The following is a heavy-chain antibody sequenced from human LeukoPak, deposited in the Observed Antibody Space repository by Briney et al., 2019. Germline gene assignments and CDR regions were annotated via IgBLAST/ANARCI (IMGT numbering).Heavy chain of an antibody. J-gene: IGHJ4*02. Sequence: NTSETLSLTCAVNGGAFSGYFWNWIRQPPGKGLEWIGEIIDGGSANYNPSLKRRVTISVDTSKKHFSLNLTSVTAADTAVYYCARGSSTMVRGVIMVWGQGTLVTVSS. CDR1: GGAFSGYF. CDR3: ARGSSTMVRGVIMV. D-gene: IGHD3-10*01. V-gene: IGHV4-34*01. CDR2: IIDGGSA.